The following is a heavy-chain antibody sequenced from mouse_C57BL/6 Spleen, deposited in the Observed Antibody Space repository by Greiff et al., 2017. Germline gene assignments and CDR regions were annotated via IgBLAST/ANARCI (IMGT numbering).Heavy chain of an antibody. CDR2: INPSTGGT. V-gene: IGHV1-42*01. Sequence: EVQGVESGPELVKPGASVKISCKASGYSFTGYYMNWVKQSPEKSLEWIGEINPSTGGTTYNQKFKAKATLTVDKSSSTAYMQLKSLTSEDSAVYYCATLYYDYDGAWFAYWGQGTLVTVSA. CDR1: GYSFTGYY. D-gene: IGHD2-4*01. J-gene: IGHJ3*01. CDR3: ATLYYDYDGAWFAY.